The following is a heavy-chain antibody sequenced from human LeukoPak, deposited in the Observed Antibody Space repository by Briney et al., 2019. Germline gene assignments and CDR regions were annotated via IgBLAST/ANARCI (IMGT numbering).Heavy chain of an antibody. V-gene: IGHV3-21*01. CDR1: GFIFRSYW. Sequence: PGGSLRLPCAASGFIFRSYWMNWVRQAPGKGLEWVSSIDSTSTYIYYASSVRGRFTISRDNANDSLYLHMNSLRADDTAVYYCSREMVTSASMNFDHWGQGILVTVSS. D-gene: IGHD5-18*01. CDR2: IDSTSTYI. CDR3: SREMVTSASMNFDH. J-gene: IGHJ4*02.